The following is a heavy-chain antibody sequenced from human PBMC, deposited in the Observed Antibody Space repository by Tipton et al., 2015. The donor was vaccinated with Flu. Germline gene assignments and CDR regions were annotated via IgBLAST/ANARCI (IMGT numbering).Heavy chain of an antibody. CDR3: VVLRLLTFY. V-gene: IGHV4-34*01. D-gene: IGHD2/OR15-2a*01. CDR2: INHSGST. CDR1: GGSFSGYY. Sequence: TLSLTCAVYGGSFSGYYWSWIRQPPGKGLEWIGEINHSGSTNYNPSLKSRVTISVDTSKNQFSLKLSSVTAADTAVYYCVVLRLLTFYWGQGMLVTVSS. J-gene: IGHJ4*02.